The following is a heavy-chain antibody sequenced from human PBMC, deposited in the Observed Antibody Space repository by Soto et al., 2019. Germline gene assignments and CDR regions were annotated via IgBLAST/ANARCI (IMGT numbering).Heavy chain of an antibody. D-gene: IGHD3-22*01. J-gene: IGHJ6*02. Sequence: SVKVSCKASGGTFSSYAISWVRQAPGQGLEWMGGIIPIFGTANYAQKFQGRVTITADESTSTAYMERSSLRSEDTAVYYCARRDSSGYRYYYYGMEVWGQGTTVSVYS. CDR2: IIPIFGTA. CDR1: GGTFSSYA. CDR3: ARRDSSGYRYYYYGMEV. V-gene: IGHV1-69*13.